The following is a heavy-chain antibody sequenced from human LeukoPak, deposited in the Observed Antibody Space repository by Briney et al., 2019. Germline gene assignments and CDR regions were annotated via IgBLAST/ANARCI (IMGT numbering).Heavy chain of an antibody. Sequence: GGSLRLSCAASGFTFSRYSMNWVRQAPGKGLEWVSYISSSSTIYYADSVKGRFTISRDNAKNSLYLQMNSLRAEDTAVYYCARDKHYYDSSGLLDYWGQGTLVTVSS. CDR1: GFTFSRYS. CDR3: ARDKHYYDSSGLLDY. CDR2: ISSSSTI. V-gene: IGHV3-48*04. J-gene: IGHJ4*02. D-gene: IGHD3-22*01.